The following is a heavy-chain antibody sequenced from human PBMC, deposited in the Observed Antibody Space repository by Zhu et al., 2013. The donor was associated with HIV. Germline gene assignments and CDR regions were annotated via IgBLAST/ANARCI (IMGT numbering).Heavy chain of an antibody. Sequence: VQLVQSGAEVKKPGSSVKVSCKASGGTFSSFIFSWVRQVPGQGLEWMGWISPYDVRTSYPQKFQDRVTITADASTGTAYMELRNLRPDDTAIYYCARDARVAVATLRFDYWGQGTLVTVSS. CDR1: GGTFSSFI. J-gene: IGHJ4*01. D-gene: IGHD6-19*01. CDR2: ISPYDVRT. V-gene: IGHV1-69*01. CDR3: ARDARVAVATLRFDY.